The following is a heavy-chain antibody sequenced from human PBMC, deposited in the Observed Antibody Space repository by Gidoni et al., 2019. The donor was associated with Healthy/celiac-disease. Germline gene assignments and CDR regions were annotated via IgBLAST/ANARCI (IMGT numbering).Heavy chain of an antibody. J-gene: IGHJ4*02. CDR2: ISGSGGST. Sequence: EVQLLESGGGSVQPGGSLSLSCAASAFTFSSYALSWVRQAPGKGLEWVPAISGSGGSTNYADSVKGRFTISRDNSKNTLYLQMNSLGAEDTAVYYCAKPALLDTAMDIDYWGQGTLVTVSS. CDR1: AFTFSSYA. D-gene: IGHD5-18*01. V-gene: IGHV3-23*01. CDR3: AKPALLDTAMDIDY.